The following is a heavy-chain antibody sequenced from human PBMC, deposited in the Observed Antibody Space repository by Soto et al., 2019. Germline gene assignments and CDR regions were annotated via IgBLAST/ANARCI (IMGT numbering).Heavy chain of an antibody. J-gene: IGHJ5*01. CDR2: VNIYNGNT. D-gene: IGHD4-17*01. CDR1: DSSFTSDH. V-gene: IGHV1-18*01. CDR3: AGADYCDYDS. Sequence: GPEVKKPGASVKVSCKASDSSFTSDHISWVRQAPGQSPEWTGWVNIYNGNTNYAPKLRGRVTMTTDTSTSTAYMELRSLTSDDTAVYYCAGADYCDYDSWGQGTLVTVSS.